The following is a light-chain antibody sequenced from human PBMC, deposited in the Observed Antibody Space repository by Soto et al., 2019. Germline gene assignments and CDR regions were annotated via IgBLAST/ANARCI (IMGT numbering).Light chain of an antibody. J-gene: IGKJ2*01. CDR1: QSVSSN. V-gene: IGKV3-15*01. CDR2: GAS. CDR3: QQYNNWPVI. Sequence: EIVMTQSPATLSVSPGERATLSCRASQSVSSNLAWYQQKLGQAPRLLIYGASTRATGIPARFSGSGSGTEFTLTISSLQSEDFPVYYCQQYNNWPVIFGQGTKLEIK.